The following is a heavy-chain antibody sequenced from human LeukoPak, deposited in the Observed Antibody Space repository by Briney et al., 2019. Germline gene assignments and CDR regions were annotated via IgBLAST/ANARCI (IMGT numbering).Heavy chain of an antibody. J-gene: IGHJ4*02. V-gene: IGHV4-59*08. Sequence: PSETLSLTCTVSGGSISSYYWSWIRQPPGKGLEWIGYIYYSGSTNYNPSLKSRVTISVDTSKNRFSLKLSSVTAADTAVYYCAKHGYSGYDYWGASFDYWGQGTLVTVSS. CDR1: GGSISSYY. D-gene: IGHD5-12*01. CDR2: IYYSGST. CDR3: AKHGYSGYDYWGASFDY.